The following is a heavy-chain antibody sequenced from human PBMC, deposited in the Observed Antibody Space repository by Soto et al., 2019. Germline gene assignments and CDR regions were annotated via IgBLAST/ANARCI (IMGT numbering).Heavy chain of an antibody. V-gene: IGHV3-9*01. CDR3: AKDWGSSSWIDY. D-gene: IGHD2-2*01. Sequence: GGSLRLSCAASGFTFDDYAMHWVRQAPGRGLEWVSGISWNSGSIGYADSVKGRFTISRDNAKNSLYLQMNSLRAEDTALYYCAKDWGSSSWIDYWGQGTLVTVSS. CDR2: ISWNSGSI. CDR1: GFTFDDYA. J-gene: IGHJ4*02.